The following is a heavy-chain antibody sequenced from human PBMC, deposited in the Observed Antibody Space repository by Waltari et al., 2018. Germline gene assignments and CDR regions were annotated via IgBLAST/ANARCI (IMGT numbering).Heavy chain of an antibody. D-gene: IGHD5-12*01. Sequence: QVQLVQSGAEVKKPGASVKVSCKASGYTFTSYDINWVRQATGQGLEWMGWMNPSSGNTGYAQKFQGRVTRTRNTSISTAYMELSSRRAEDTAVYYCARGRGGYDQVDYWGQGTLVTVSS. J-gene: IGHJ4*02. CDR1: GYTFTSYD. CDR3: ARGRGGYDQVDY. CDR2: MNPSSGNT. V-gene: IGHV1-8*01.